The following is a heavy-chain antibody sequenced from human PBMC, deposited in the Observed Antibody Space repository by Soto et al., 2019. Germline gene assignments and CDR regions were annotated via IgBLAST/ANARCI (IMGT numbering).Heavy chain of an antibody. D-gene: IGHD3-10*01. V-gene: IGHV1-69*06. CDR2: IIPIFGTA. J-gene: IGHJ6*02. CDR1: GGTFSSYA. CDR3: ARGNGSGRRYYYYGMDV. Sequence: ASVKVSCKASGGTFSSYAISWVRQAPGQGLEWMGGIIPIFGTANYAQKFQGRVTITADKSTSTAYMELSSLRSEDTAVYYRARGNGSGRRYYYYGMDVWGQGTTVTVSS.